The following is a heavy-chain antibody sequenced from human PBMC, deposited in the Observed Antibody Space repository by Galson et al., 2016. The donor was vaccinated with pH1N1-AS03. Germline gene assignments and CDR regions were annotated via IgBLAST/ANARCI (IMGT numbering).Heavy chain of an antibody. Sequence: SLRLSCAASGFTFSRKDMHWVRQPAGKPLEWVSSIAIAGNTYYLDSVKGRFTISRENGKNSVYLQMNTLTDEDSAVYYCAVWGATDGTHGMDGWGSGTTVTVSS. V-gene: IGHV3-13*01. CDR1: GFTFSRKD. J-gene: IGHJ6*04. D-gene: IGHD7-27*01. CDR3: AVWGATDGTHGMDG. CDR2: IAIAGNT.